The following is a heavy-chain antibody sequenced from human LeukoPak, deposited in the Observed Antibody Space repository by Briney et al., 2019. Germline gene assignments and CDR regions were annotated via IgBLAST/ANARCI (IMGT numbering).Heavy chain of an antibody. Sequence: GSLRLSCAASGFTFSSYAMSWVRQAPGKGLEWVSAISGSGGSTYYADSVKGRFTISRDNSKNTLYLQMNSLRAEDTAVYYCAKADRAGYVSAYFDYWGQGTLVTVSS. D-gene: IGHD5-24*01. CDR3: AKADRAGYVSAYFDY. V-gene: IGHV3-23*01. J-gene: IGHJ4*02. CDR2: ISGSGGST. CDR1: GFTFSSYA.